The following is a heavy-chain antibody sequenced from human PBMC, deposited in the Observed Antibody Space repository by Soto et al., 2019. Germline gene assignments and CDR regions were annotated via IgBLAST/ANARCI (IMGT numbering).Heavy chain of an antibody. CDR2: IYHSGST. Sequence: QLQLQESGSGLVKPSQTLSLTCAVSGGSISSGGYSWSWIRQPPGKGLEWIGYIYHSGSTYYNPSLKSRVTISVARSKNQSSLKLSSVTAADTAVYYCASAGGLGAVAADYWGQGTLVTVSS. J-gene: IGHJ4*02. D-gene: IGHD6-19*01. CDR1: GGSISSGGYS. V-gene: IGHV4-30-2*01. CDR3: ASAGGLGAVAADY.